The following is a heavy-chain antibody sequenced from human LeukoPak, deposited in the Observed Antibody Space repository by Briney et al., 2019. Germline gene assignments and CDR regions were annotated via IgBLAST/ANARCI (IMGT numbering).Heavy chain of an antibody. D-gene: IGHD6-6*01. V-gene: IGHV1-2*02. CDR1: GYTFTGYY. CDR3: ARSYPSSSPAEDY. Sequence: ASVKVSCKASGYTFTGYYMHWVRQAPGQGLEWMGWINPNSGGTNYAQKFQGRVTMTRDTSISTAYMELSRLRSDDTAVYYCARSYPSSSPAEDYWGQGTLVTVSS. CDR2: INPNSGGT. J-gene: IGHJ4*02.